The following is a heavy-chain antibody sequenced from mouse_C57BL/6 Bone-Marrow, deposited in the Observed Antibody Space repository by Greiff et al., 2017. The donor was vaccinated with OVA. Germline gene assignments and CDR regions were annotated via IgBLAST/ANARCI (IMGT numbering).Heavy chain of an antibody. CDR2: IDPANGNT. D-gene: IGHD1-1*01. Sequence: VQLQQSVAELVRPGASVKLSCTASGFNIKNTYMHWVKQRPEQGLEWIGRIDPANGNTKYAPKFQGKATITADTSSNTAYLKLSSLTSEDTAIYYCARSFYYSGSSPAFDVWGTGTTVTVSS. CDR3: ARSFYYSGSSPAFDV. CDR1: GFNIKNTY. J-gene: IGHJ1*03. V-gene: IGHV14-3*01.